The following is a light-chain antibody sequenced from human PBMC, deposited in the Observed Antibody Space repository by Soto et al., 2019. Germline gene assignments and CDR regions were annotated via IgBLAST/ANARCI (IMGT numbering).Light chain of an antibody. V-gene: IGKV3-15*01. Sequence: EIVMTQSPATLSVSPGEGATLSCRASQSISSNLAWYQQKPGQAPRLLIHGASTRAPGIPARFSGSGSGTAFTLTISSLQSEDFAVYYCQQYNSWPPFTFGPGTKVDI. CDR1: QSISSN. CDR2: GAS. J-gene: IGKJ3*01. CDR3: QQYNSWPPFT.